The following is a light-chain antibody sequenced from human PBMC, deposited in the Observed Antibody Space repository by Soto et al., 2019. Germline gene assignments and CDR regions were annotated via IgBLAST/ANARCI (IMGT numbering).Light chain of an antibody. J-gene: IGLJ3*02. V-gene: IGLV1-44*01. CDR2: NNN. Sequence: QSVLTQPPSASGTPGQRVTISCSGSSSNIGSNTVNWYQQLPGTAPKLLIYNNNQRPSGVPDRFSGSKSGTSASLAISGLQSEDEADYYCAVWDDSLNGPVFGGGTKL. CDR1: SSNIGSNT. CDR3: AVWDDSLNGPV.